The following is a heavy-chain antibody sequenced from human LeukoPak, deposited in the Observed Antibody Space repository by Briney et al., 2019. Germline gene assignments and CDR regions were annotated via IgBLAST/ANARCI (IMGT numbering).Heavy chain of an antibody. V-gene: IGHV3-23*01. D-gene: IGHD1-1*01. CDR2: IGSGGDA. J-gene: IGHJ4*02. CDR1: GFTFISYA. CDR3: AYKWSCDY. Sequence: GGSLRLSCAVSGFTFISYAMPWVRQPPGKGLEWVSAIGSGGDAKYADSVKGRFTISRDNSKKTLYLQMSSLRAEDSAIYYCAYKWSCDYWGQGTLVTVSS.